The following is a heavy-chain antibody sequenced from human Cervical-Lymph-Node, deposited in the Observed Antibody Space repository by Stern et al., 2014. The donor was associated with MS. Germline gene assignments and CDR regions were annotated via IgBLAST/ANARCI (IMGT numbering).Heavy chain of an antibody. J-gene: IGHJ6*02. CDR1: GGTFSSYA. D-gene: IGHD3-22*01. Sequence: VQLVQSGAEVKKPGSSVTASCKASGGTFSSYAISWVRQAPGPGLEWMGGIITIFGTANHEQKFQGRSMITTAGYTRKDDKELSSLRSEDTAVYYCARSYYYDSSGLYYYYGMDVWGQGTTVTVSS. CDR2: IITIFGTA. V-gene: IGHV1-69*01. CDR3: ARSYYYDSSGLYYYYGMDV.